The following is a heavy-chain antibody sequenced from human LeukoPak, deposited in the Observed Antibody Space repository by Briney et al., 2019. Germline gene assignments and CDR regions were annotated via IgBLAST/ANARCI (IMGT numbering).Heavy chain of an antibody. J-gene: IGHJ5*02. D-gene: IGHD2-2*01. CDR3: ARVPIYCSSTSCPGTVLYNWFDP. V-gene: IGHV5-51*01. CDR2: IYPGDSDT. CDR1: GYSFTSYW. Sequence: GESLKISCKGSGYSFTSYWIGWVRQMPGKGLEWMGIIYPGDSDTRYSPSFQGQVTISADKSISTAYLQWSSLKASDTAMYYCARVPIYCSSTSCPGTVLYNWFDPWGQGTLVTVSS.